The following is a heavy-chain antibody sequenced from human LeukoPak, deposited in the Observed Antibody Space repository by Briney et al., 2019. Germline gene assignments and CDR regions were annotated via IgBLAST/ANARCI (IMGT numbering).Heavy chain of an antibody. D-gene: IGHD6-25*01. J-gene: IGHJ6*04. CDR1: GGSVNNGGYF. CDR2: VYSSGSP. CDR3: ASVSVSSAGYHFYYYGMDV. Sequence: SETLSLTCTVSGGSVNNGGYFWNWIRQSPGKGLEWLGYVYSSGSPNYNPSLRSRVSMSVDTSKNQFSLKLSSVTAADTAVYYCASVSVSSAGYHFYYYGMDVWGKGTTVTVSS. V-gene: IGHV4-61*08.